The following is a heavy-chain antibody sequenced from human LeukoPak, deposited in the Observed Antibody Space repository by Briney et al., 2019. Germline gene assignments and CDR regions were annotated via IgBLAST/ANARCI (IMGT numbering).Heavy chain of an antibody. V-gene: IGHV3-21*01. CDR3: AKDIVGGGDDY. CDR1: GFTFSSYS. Sequence: PGGSLRLSCAASGFTFSSYSMSWVRQAPGKGLEWVSSISSSSSYIYYADSVKGRFTISRDNAKNSIYLQMNSLRVEDTAVYYCAKDIVGGGDDYWGQGTLVIVSS. CDR2: ISSSSSYI. D-gene: IGHD2-21*02. J-gene: IGHJ4*02.